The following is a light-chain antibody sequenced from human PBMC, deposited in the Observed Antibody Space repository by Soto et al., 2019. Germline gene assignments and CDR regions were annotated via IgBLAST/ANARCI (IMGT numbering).Light chain of an antibody. J-gene: IGLJ3*02. CDR1: SSDVGGYKY. Sequence: QYALTQAASVSGSPGQSITISCTGTSSDVGGYKYVSWYQQHPGKAPKLMIYEVSNRPSGVSNRFSGSKSGNTASLTISGLQAEDEADYYCSSYTSSNTLEVFGGGTKLTVL. CDR3: SSYTSSNTLEV. CDR2: EVS. V-gene: IGLV2-14*01.